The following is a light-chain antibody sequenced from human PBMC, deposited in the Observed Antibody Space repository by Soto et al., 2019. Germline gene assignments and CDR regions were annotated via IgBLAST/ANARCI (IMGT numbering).Light chain of an antibody. CDR3: AVWDDSLNGHV. V-gene: IGLV1-44*01. Sequence: SVLTQPPAASVAPGQRVTISCSGSSSNIGSNTVNWYQQLPGTAPKLLIYSNNQRPSGVPDRFSGSKSGTSASLAISGLQSEDEADYYCAVWDDSLNGHVFGTGTKVTVL. CDR2: SNN. CDR1: SSNIGSNT. J-gene: IGLJ1*01.